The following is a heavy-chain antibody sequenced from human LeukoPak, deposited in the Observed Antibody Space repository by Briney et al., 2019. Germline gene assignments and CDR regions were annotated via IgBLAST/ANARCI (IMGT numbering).Heavy chain of an antibody. CDR3: TVPQSGGNWFDP. CDR1: LLTFSESA. CDR2: IKGKGYSDPP. D-gene: IGHD3-16*01. J-gene: IGHJ5*02. Sequence: GWSLTLSRPASLLTFSESAIRGLRPAAAKGREGVGRIKGKGYSDPPAYAASVKGRFTIYRDDSKSTAYLQMNSLKAEDTAVYSCTVPQSGGNWFDPWGPGTLVTVSS. V-gene: IGHV3-73*01.